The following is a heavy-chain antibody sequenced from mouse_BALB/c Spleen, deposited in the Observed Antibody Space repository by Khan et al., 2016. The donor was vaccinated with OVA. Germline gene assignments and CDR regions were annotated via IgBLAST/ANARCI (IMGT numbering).Heavy chain of an antibody. CDR3: ARWGYDYGAVDY. Sequence: EVQLQESGGGLVQPGGSLKLSCAASGFDFSRYWMSWVRQAPGKGLEWIGEINPDSSTINYTPSLKDKFIISRDNAKNTLYLQMSKVRSEDTALYYCARWGYDYGAVDYWGQGASVTVSS. D-gene: IGHD2-4*01. CDR2: INPDSSTI. V-gene: IGHV4-1*02. CDR1: GFDFSRYW. J-gene: IGHJ4*01.